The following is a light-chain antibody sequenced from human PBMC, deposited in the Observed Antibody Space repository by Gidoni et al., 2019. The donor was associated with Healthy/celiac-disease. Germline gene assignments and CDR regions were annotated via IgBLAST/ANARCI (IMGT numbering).Light chain of an antibody. V-gene: IGKV3-11*01. Sequence: EIVLTQSPATLSLSPRERATLSCRASQRVSSYLAWYQQKPGQAPRLLIYDASNRATGIPARFSGSGSGTDFTLTISSLEPEDFAVDYCHQRSNWPLLTFGGGTKVEIK. CDR3: HQRSNWPLLT. CDR2: DAS. CDR1: QRVSSY. J-gene: IGKJ4*01.